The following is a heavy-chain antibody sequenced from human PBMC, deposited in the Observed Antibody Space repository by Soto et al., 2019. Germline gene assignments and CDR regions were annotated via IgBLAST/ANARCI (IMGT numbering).Heavy chain of an antibody. D-gene: IGHD5-18*01. J-gene: IGHJ4*02. Sequence: ASVKVSCKASGYTFTSYGISWVRQAPGQGLEWMGWISAYNGNTNYAQKFQGRVAMTTDTSTNTAYMELRSLRSDDTAIYYCARYLGYSYGFDLDYWGQGTPVTVSS. CDR2: ISAYNGNT. CDR3: ARYLGYSYGFDLDY. CDR1: GYTFTSYG. V-gene: IGHV1-18*01.